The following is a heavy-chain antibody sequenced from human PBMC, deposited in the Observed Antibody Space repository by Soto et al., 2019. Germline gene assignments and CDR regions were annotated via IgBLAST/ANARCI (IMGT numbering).Heavy chain of an antibody. CDR1: GYTFSNYY. D-gene: IGHD6-6*01. V-gene: IGHV1-2*02. CDR3: ASGRDRGSSETSFDY. J-gene: IGHJ4*02. Sequence: QVQLVQSGAEVKKPGASVKVSCKASGYTFSNYYIYWVRQAPGQGLEWMGWIYPTDGGTKYAQKFLGRVTMTRDTSISTAYMELSRLISDDTAVYYCASGRDRGSSETSFDYWGQGTLVTVSS. CDR2: IYPTDGGT.